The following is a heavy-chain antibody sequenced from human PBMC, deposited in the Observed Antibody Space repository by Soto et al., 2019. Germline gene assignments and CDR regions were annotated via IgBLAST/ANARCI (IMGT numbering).Heavy chain of an antibody. CDR2: ISAKNGNT. CDR1: GYTFSDYG. V-gene: IGHV1-18*01. J-gene: IGHJ4*02. CDR3: AREPPETPPDY. Sequence: QVQLVQSGADVKQPGASVKVSCKASGYTFSDYGISWVRQAPGQGLAWMGWISAKNGNTNCAQKFRGRVTMTTDTSTSTVYMELRSLKPDDTAVYYCAREPPETPPDYWGQGTLVTVSS.